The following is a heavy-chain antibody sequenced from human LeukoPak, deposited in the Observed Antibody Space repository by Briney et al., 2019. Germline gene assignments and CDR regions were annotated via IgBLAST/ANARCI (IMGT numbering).Heavy chain of an antibody. CDR2: ISTSSSYI. D-gene: IGHD6-13*01. Sequence: GGSLRLSCAASGCTFSSYEMNWVRQAPGKGLEWVSYISTSSSYIFYADSLKGRFTISRDNAKNSLYLQMNSLRAEDTAVYYCARGGSSWYYFDYWGQGALVTVSS. J-gene: IGHJ4*02. V-gene: IGHV3-21*05. CDR3: ARGGSSWYYFDY. CDR1: GCTFSSYE.